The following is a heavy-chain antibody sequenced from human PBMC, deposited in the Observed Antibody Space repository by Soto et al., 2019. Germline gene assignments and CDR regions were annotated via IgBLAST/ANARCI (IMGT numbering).Heavy chain of an antibody. D-gene: IGHD6-6*01. CDR1: GDSVSSNSAA. CDR3: ARDLPDIAAKIYYYYGMEV. V-gene: IGHV6-1*01. CDR2: TYYRSKWYN. J-gene: IGHJ6*02. Sequence: SQTLSLTCAISGDSVSSNSAAWNWIRQSPSRGLEWLGRTYYRSKWYNDYAVSVKSRITINPDTSKNQFSLQLNSVTPEDTAVYYCARDLPDIAAKIYYYYGMEVWGQGTTVTVSS.